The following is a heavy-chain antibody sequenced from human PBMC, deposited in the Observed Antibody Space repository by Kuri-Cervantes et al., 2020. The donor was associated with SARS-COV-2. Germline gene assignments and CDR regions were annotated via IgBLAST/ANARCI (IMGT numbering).Heavy chain of an antibody. Sequence: GGSLRLSCAASGFSFSNFAMNWVRQAPGKGLEWVSLIGGNADFTYYADSVKGRFTISRDNSKNTLYLQMNSLRAEDTAVYYCAKRSSWYFDYWGQGTLVTVSS. V-gene: IGHV3-23*01. CDR2: IGGNADFT. D-gene: IGHD6-13*01. J-gene: IGHJ4*02. CDR3: AKRSSWYFDY. CDR1: GFSFSNFA.